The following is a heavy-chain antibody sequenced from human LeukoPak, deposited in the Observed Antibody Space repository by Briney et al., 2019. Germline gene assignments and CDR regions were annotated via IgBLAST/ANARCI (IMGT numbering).Heavy chain of an antibody. Sequence: PGGSLRLSCAAAGFTFSSYSMNWVRQAPGKGLEWDSYISSSSSTIYYADSVKGRFTISRDNAKNSLYLQMNSLRAEDTAVYYCAELGITMIGGVWGKGTTVTISS. CDR3: AELGITMIGGV. J-gene: IGHJ6*04. D-gene: IGHD3-10*02. CDR1: GFTFSSYS. CDR2: ISSSSSTI. V-gene: IGHV3-48*04.